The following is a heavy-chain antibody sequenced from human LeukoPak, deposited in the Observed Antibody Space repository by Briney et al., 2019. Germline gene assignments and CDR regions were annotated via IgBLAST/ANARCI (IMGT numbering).Heavy chain of an antibody. CDR1: GFTFSSYA. CDR2: ISGSGGST. V-gene: IGHV3-23*01. D-gene: IGHD4-17*01. CDR3: AKSRVDYGDLLDY. Sequence: PGGSLRLSCAASGFTFSSYAMSWVRQAPGKGLEWVSAISGSGGSTYYADSVKGRFTISRDNSQNTLYLQMNSLRAEDTAVYYPAKSRVDYGDLLDYCGQGTLVTVSS. J-gene: IGHJ4*02.